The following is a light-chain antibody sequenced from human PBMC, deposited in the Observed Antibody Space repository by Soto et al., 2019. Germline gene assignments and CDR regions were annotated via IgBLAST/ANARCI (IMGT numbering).Light chain of an antibody. Sequence: QSVVTQPASVSGSPGQSVTISCSGSDIGNYNLVSWYQHLPGRAPKLLIFEVTMRPSGISDRFSGSKSASTASLTISGLQAEDEGDYYCASYAGSRTYVFGSGTKVTVI. CDR1: SDIGNYNL. CDR2: EVT. J-gene: IGLJ1*01. V-gene: IGLV2-23*02. CDR3: ASYAGSRTYV.